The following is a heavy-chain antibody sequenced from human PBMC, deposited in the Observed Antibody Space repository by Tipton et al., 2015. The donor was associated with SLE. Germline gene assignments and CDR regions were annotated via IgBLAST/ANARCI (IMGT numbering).Heavy chain of an antibody. D-gene: IGHD5/OR15-5a*01. Sequence: LRLSCAVSGGSISSGGYSWSWIRQPPGKGLEWIGYIYHSGSTYYNPSLKSRVTISVDTSKNQFSLKLSSVTAADTAVYYCARGPLLDLWGRGTLVTVSS. CDR2: IYHSGST. J-gene: IGHJ2*01. CDR3: ARGPLLDL. CDR1: GGSISSGGYS. V-gene: IGHV4-30-2*01.